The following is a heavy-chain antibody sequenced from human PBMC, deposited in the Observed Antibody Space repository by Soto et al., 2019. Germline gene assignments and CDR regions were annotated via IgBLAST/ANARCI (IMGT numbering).Heavy chain of an antibody. CDR2: MNPNSGHA. Sequence: QVQLVQSGAEVKKPGASVKVSCKASGYTFSSYDIIWVRQATGQGLEWMGWMNPNSGHAGFAQKFQXXXTXXXNTXIXTAYMELSSLRSEDTAVYFCARRLSSSTYYYYLDVWGKGTTVTVSS. V-gene: IGHV1-8*01. CDR1: GYTFSSYD. J-gene: IGHJ6*03. D-gene: IGHD6-6*01. CDR3: ARRLSSSTYYYYLDV.